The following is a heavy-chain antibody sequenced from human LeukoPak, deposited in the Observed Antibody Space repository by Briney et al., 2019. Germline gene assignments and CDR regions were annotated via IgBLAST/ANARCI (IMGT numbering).Heavy chain of an antibody. D-gene: IGHD5-18*01. CDR3: ARGKDTTMVVGYSFDP. CDR1: GFTFSTYW. V-gene: IGHV3-74*01. CDR2: IYSDGTTT. J-gene: IGHJ5*02. Sequence: GGSLRLSCTASGFTFSTYWMNWVRQVPGKGLVWVSRIYSDGTTTNYADSVKGRFTVSRDNAKNTLWLQMNSLRVDDTAVYYCARGKDTTMVVGYSFDPWGQGTLVTVSS.